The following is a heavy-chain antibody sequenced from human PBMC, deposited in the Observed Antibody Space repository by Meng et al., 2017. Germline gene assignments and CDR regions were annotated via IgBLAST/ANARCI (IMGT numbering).Heavy chain of an antibody. CDR3: ARDRENYYGSASYLMRDYYYYGMDV. CDR1: GYTFTSYG. Sequence: ASVQVSCKASGYTFTSYGISWVRQAPGQGLEWMGWISAYNGNTNYAQKIQGRVTMTTDTSTSTAYLELRSLRSDDTAVYYCARDRENYYGSASYLMRDYYYYGMDVWGQGTTVTVSS. D-gene: IGHD3-10*01. J-gene: IGHJ6*02. CDR2: ISAYNGNT. V-gene: IGHV1-18*01.